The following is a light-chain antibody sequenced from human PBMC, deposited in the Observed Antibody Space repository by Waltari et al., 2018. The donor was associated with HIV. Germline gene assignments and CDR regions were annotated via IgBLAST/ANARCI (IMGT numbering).Light chain of an antibody. CDR3: QQSYSTPWT. Sequence: DIQMTQSPSSLSASVGDKVTITCRASQTIIAYLNWYQQETSKPHKLLISGASTLQSGVSSRFSGSGSGTDFTLTIANLQPEDFVTYFCQQSYSTPWTFGQGTKLNI. CDR2: GAS. V-gene: IGKV1-39*01. CDR1: QTIIAY. J-gene: IGKJ2*02.